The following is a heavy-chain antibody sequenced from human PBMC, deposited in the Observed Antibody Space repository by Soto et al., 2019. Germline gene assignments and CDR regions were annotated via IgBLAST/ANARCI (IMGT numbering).Heavy chain of an antibody. CDR2: IIPIFGTA. Sequence: GASVKVSCKAPGVTFSSYAISWVRQSPGQGLEWMGGIIPIFGTANYAHKFLGRVTITADESTSTAYMELSSLGSEDTAVYYCAIRLGYCSGGSCYSAGDYFDYWGQRTLVTVSS. D-gene: IGHD2-15*01. V-gene: IGHV1-69*13. CDR1: GVTFSSYA. CDR3: AIRLGYCSGGSCYSAGDYFDY. J-gene: IGHJ4*02.